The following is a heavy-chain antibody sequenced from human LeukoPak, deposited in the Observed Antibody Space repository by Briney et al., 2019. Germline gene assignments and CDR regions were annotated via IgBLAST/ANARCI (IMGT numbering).Heavy chain of an antibody. CDR3: AKDTFGSTTVTGSFDY. V-gene: IGHV3-30*02. CDR1: GFTFSSYA. J-gene: IGHJ4*02. Sequence: PGGSLRLSCAASGFTFSSYAMHWVRQDPGKGLEWVAFIRYDGSRTDYADSVKGRFAISRDNSKNTLYLQMNSPRPEDTAVYYCAKDTFGSTTVTGSFDYWGQGILVTVSS. CDR2: IRYDGSRT. D-gene: IGHD4-17*01.